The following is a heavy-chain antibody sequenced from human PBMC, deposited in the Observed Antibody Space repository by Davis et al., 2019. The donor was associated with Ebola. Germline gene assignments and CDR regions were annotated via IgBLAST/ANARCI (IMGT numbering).Heavy chain of an antibody. D-gene: IGHD2-2*01. CDR1: GGTFSSYA. Sequence: AASVKVSCKASGGTFSSYAISWVRQAPGQGLEGMGWINLNSGGTNYAQKFQGRVTITADESTSTAYMELSSLRSEDTAVYYCARDGDLGYCSSTSCHGWFDPWGQGTLVTVSS. V-gene: IGHV1-69*13. J-gene: IGHJ5*02. CDR2: INLNSGGT. CDR3: ARDGDLGYCSSTSCHGWFDP.